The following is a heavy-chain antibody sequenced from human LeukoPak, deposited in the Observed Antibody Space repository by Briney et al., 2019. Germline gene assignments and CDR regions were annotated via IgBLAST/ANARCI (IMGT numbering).Heavy chain of an antibody. Sequence: PGGSLRLSCAASGFTFSSYSMNWVRQAPGKGLEWVSSISSSSSYIYYADSVKGRFTISRDNAKNSLYLQMNSLRVDDTAVYYCARARWAAGAASFDYWGQGSVVTVSS. J-gene: IGHJ4*02. CDR1: GFTFSSYS. CDR3: ARARWAAGAASFDY. V-gene: IGHV3-21*04. CDR2: ISSSSSYI. D-gene: IGHD4-23*01.